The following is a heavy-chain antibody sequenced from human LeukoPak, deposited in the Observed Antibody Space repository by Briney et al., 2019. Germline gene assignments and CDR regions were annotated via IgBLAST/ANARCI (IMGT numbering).Heavy chain of an antibody. CDR1: GGSISSSSYY. J-gene: IGHJ5*02. D-gene: IGHD5-12*01. Sequence: PSETLSLTCTVSGGSISSSSYYWGWIRQPPGKGLEWIGSIYYSGSTYYNPSLKSRVTISVDTSKNQFSLKLSSVTAADTAVYYCARHKKTRRGYSGSTDNWFDPWGQGTLVTVSS. CDR2: IYYSGST. V-gene: IGHV4-39*01. CDR3: ARHKKTRRGYSGSTDNWFDP.